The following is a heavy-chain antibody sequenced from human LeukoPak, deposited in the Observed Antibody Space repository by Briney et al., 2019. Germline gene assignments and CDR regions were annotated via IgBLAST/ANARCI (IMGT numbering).Heavy chain of an antibody. D-gene: IGHD3-3*01. J-gene: IGHJ6*03. CDR3: ARGPSPDFWSGYYYYYYMDV. Sequence: GASVKVSCKASGYTFTSYYMHWVRQAPGQGLEWMGIINPSGGSTSYAQKFQGRVTMTRDTSTSTVYMELSSLRSEDTAVYYCARGPSPDFWSGYYYYYYMDVWGKGTTVTVSS. CDR1: GYTFTSYY. CDR2: INPSGGST. V-gene: IGHV1-46*01.